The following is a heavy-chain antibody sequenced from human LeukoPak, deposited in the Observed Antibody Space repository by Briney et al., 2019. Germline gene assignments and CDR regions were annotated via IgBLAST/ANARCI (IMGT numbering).Heavy chain of an antibody. CDR3: AKASWIQLWLPDY. J-gene: IGHJ4*02. V-gene: IGHV3-23*01. CDR1: GFTFSSYA. D-gene: IGHD5-18*01. Sequence: HRGGSLRLSCAASGFTFSSYAMSWVRQAPGKGLEWVSAISGSGGSTYYADSVKGRFTISRDNSKNTLYLQMNSLRAEDTAVYYCAKASWIQLWLPDYWGQGTLVTVSS. CDR2: ISGSGGST.